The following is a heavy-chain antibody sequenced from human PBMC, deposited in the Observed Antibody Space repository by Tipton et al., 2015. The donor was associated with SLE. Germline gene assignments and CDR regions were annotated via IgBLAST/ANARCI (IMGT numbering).Heavy chain of an antibody. J-gene: IGHJ3*02. Sequence: TLSLTCTVSGGSISSYYWSWIRQPPGKGLEWIGYIYYSGSTNYNPFLKSRVTISVDTSKNQFSLKLSSVTAADTAVYYCARGLRNQLDAFDIWGQGTMVTVSS. V-gene: IGHV4-59*01. CDR3: ARGLRNQLDAFDI. CDR1: GGSISSYY. CDR2: IYYSGST. D-gene: IGHD1-14*01.